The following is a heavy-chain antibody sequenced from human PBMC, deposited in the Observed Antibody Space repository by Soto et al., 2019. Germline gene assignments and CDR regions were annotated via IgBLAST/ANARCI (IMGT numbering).Heavy chain of an antibody. D-gene: IGHD6-19*01. CDR3: ARRKGWAGNWDYYYYGMDV. V-gene: IGHV3-30-3*01. Sequence: QPGGSLRLSCAASGFTFNSYAMHWVRQAPGKGLEWVAVISFDGSNKYYADSVKGRFTISRDNSKNTLYLQMNSLRAEDTAVYYCARRKGWAGNWDYYYYGMDVWGQGTTVTVSS. CDR2: ISFDGSNK. CDR1: GFTFNSYA. J-gene: IGHJ6*02.